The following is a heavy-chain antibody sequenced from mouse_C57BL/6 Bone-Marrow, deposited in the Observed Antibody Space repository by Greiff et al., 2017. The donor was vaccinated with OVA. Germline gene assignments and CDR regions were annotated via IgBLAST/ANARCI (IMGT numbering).Heavy chain of an antibody. J-gene: IGHJ3*01. D-gene: IGHD1-1*01. CDR1: GYSFTDYN. CDR2: INPNYGTT. Sequence: EVKLQESGPELVKPGASVKISCKASGYSFTDYNMNWVKQSNGKSLEWIGVINPNYGTTSYNQKFKGKATLTVDQSSSTAYMQLNSLTSEDSAVYYCARERLIYYYGSSPAWFAYWGQGTLVTVSA. CDR3: ARERLIYYYGSSPAWFAY. V-gene: IGHV1-39*01.